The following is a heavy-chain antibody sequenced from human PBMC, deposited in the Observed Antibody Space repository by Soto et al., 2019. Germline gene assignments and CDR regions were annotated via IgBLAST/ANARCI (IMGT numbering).Heavy chain of an antibody. J-gene: IGHJ4*02. CDR2: IYPGDSDT. CDR3: ASFQRGSDFDY. V-gene: IGHV5-51*01. CDR1: GYSFTSYW. Sequence: GASLKISCKGAGYSFTSYWHGWVRQMPGKGLEWLGIIYPGDSDTRYSPSFQGQVTISADKSISTAYLQWSSLKASDTAMYYCASFQRGSDFDYWGQGTLVTVSS.